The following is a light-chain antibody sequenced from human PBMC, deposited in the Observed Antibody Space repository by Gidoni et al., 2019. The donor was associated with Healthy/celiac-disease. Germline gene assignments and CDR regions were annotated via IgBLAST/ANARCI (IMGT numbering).Light chain of an antibody. CDR2: EVS. CDR3: SSYTSSSTLV. J-gene: IGLJ2*01. V-gene: IGLV2-14*01. CDR1: SSDVGGYNY. Sequence: QSALTQPASVSGSPGQSITISCTGTSSDVGGYNYVSWYQQPPGKAPKLMIYEVSNRPSGLSNRFSGSKSGNTASLTISGLQAEDEADYYCSSYTSSSTLVFGGGTKLTVL.